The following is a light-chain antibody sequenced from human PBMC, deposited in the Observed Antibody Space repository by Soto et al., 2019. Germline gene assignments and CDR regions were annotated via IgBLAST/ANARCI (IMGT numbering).Light chain of an antibody. Sequence: DIVMTQSPDSLAVSWGERATINGKSSQSLLNSSSNKNYLTWYQQKPGQPLKLLIYWASTRESGVPDRFSGSGSGTDFTLTISSLQAEDVAVYYCQQCHSPPYTFGQGTKLEIK. CDR2: WAS. J-gene: IGKJ2*01. CDR1: QSLLNSSSNKNY. CDR3: QQCHSPPYT. V-gene: IGKV4-1*01.